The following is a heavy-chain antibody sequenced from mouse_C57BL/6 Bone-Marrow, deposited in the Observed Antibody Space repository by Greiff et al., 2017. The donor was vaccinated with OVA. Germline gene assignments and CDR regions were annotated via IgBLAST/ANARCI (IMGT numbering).Heavy chain of an antibody. J-gene: IGHJ2*01. CDR3: TRGGWDLDY. Sequence: EVQRVESGGGLVQPGGSMKLSCAASGFTFSDAWMDWVRQSPEQGLEWVAEIRNKANNHATYYAESVKGRFTISRDESKRSVYLQMYSLRAEDTGIYYCTRGGWDLDYWGQGTTLTVSS. V-gene: IGHV6-6*01. CDR1: GFTFSDAW. CDR2: IRNKANNHAT. D-gene: IGHD4-1*01.